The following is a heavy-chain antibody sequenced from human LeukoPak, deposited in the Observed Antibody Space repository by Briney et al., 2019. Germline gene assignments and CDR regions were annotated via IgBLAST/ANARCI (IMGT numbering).Heavy chain of an antibody. CDR3: ARQDIVVVPSALDY. CDR2: IYHSGST. J-gene: IGHJ4*02. CDR1: GYSISSGYY. D-gene: IGHD2-2*01. Sequence: PSETLSLTCAVSGYSISSGYYWGWIRQPPGKGLEWIGSIYHSGSTYYNPSLKSRVTISVDTSKNQFSLKLSSVTAAYTAVYYCARQDIVVVPSALDYWGQGTLVTVSS. V-gene: IGHV4-38-2*01.